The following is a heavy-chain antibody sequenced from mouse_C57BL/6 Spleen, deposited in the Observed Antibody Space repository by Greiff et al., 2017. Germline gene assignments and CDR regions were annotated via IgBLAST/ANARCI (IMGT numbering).Heavy chain of an antibody. D-gene: IGHD1-1*01. CDR3: ARDYGSSYPYDFDY. V-gene: IGHV3-6*01. CDR1: GYSITSGYY. J-gene: IGHJ2*01. Sequence: EVKLMESGPGLVNPSQSLSLPCSVTGYSITSGYYWNWLRPFPGNKLEWMGYISYDGSNNYNPSLKNRISITRDTSKNQFFLKLNSVTTEDTATYDCARDYGSSYPYDFDYWGQGTTLTVSS. CDR2: ISYDGSN.